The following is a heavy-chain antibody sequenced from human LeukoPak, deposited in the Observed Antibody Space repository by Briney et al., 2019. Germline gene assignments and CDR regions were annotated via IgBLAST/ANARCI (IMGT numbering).Heavy chain of an antibody. CDR2: ISYDGSNK. J-gene: IGHJ4*02. CDR3: AKDSGDYFSIQNYFDC. D-gene: IGHD3-22*01. V-gene: IGHV3-30*18. Sequence: PGGSLRLSCAASGFTFSRYGMHWVRQAPGKGLVWVTVISYDGSNKYYADSVKGRFTISRDDSKNTLYLQVNSLRPDDTAVYYCAKDSGDYFSIQNYFDCWGQGTLVTVSS. CDR1: GFTFSRYG.